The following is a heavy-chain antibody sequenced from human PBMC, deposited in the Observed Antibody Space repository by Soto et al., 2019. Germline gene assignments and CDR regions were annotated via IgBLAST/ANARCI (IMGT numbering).Heavy chain of an antibody. CDR3: ARAQTIRAAPFDP. D-gene: IGHD6-13*01. CDR1: ELTFRGYG. CDR2: ISYDGSRK. V-gene: IGHV3-30-3*01. J-gene: IGHJ5*02. Sequence: QGQLVESGGGVIQPGRSLRLSCAASELTFRGYGMHWVRQAPGKGLEWVAVISYDGSRKYYADSVKGRFIISKDNSNNTLGLQMNSLRVEDTAVYFCARAQTIRAAPFDPWGHATLVIVSS.